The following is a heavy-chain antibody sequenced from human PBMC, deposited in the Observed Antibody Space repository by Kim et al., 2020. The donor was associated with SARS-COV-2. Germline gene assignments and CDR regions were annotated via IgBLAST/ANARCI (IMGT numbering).Heavy chain of an antibody. V-gene: IGHV4-38-2*02. Sequence: SETLSLTCSVSGDSITTRYCWGWIRQPRGKGLEWIGSINYRGASYYNPSLKSRVTIFVDTSMNPFSLKLSFVTAADTALYYCAREGDGGSDYCYARSFDS. CDR3: AREGDGGSDYCYARSFDS. D-gene: IGHD2-21*01. CDR2: INYRGAS. CDR1: GDSITTRYC. J-gene: IGHJ5*01.